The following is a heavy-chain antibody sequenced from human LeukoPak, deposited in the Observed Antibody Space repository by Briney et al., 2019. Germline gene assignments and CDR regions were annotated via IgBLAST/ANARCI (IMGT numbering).Heavy chain of an antibody. CDR1: GGSISSYY. Sequence: PSETLSLTCTVSGGSISSYYWSWIRQPPGKGLEWIGYIYYSGSTNYNPSLKSRVTISVDTSKNQFSLKLSSVTAADTAVYYCARHDGAVAGNQIDYWGQGTLVTVSS. D-gene: IGHD6-19*01. CDR2: IYYSGST. CDR3: ARHDGAVAGNQIDY. J-gene: IGHJ4*02. V-gene: IGHV4-59*08.